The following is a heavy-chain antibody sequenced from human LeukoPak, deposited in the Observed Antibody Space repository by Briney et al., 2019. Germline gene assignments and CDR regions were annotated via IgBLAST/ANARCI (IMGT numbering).Heavy chain of an antibody. J-gene: IGHJ4*02. CDR3: ARQSRDGSKTRGYYFDS. D-gene: IGHD3-10*01. CDR2: IYPGDSDT. Sequence: PGESLKISCKGSGYSFTSYWIGWVRQMPGKGLEWMGIIYPGDSDTRYSPSFQGQVTISADKSISTAYLQWSSLKASDTAMYYCARQSRDGSKTRGYYFDSWGQGTLVTVSS. V-gene: IGHV5-51*01. CDR1: GYSFTSYW.